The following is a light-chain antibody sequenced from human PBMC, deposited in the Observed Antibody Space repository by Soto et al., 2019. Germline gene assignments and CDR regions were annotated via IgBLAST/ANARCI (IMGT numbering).Light chain of an antibody. J-gene: IGLJ3*02. CDR2: EVY. CDR3: TSYAGSNNLV. V-gene: IGLV2-8*01. Sequence: QSVLTQPASVSGSPGQSITISCTGTSSDVGSYNLVSWYQQHPGKAPKLMIYEVYKRPSGVPDRFSGSKSVNTASLTVSGLQAEDEADYYCTSYAGSNNLVFGGGTKLTVL. CDR1: SSDVGSYNL.